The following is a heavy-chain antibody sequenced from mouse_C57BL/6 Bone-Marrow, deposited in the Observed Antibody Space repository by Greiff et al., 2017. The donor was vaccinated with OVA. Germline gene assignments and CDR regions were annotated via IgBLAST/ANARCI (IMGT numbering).Heavy chain of an antibody. D-gene: IGHD4-1*01. Sequence: HVQQSGAALVRPGASVTLSCKASGYTFTDYEMHWVKQTPVHGLEWIGAIDPDTGGTAYNQTFKGKAILTADKSSSTAYMELRSLTSEDSAGEYCTRSGVSFVDYWGQGTLVTVSA. CDR1: GYTFTDYE. J-gene: IGHJ3*01. V-gene: IGHV1-15*01. CDR3: TRSGVSFVDY. CDR2: IDPDTGGT.